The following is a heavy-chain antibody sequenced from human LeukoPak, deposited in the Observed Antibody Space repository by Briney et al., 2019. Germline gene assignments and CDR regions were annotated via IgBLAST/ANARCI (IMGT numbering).Heavy chain of an antibody. Sequence: ASVKVSCKASGYTFTSYIISWVRQAPGQGLEWRGWINAYNGNTDYAQRVQGRVTMTTDTSTSTAYMELRSLRSDDTAVYYCARAPGFAGGDDYYYYYMDVWGKGTTVTVSS. CDR3: ARAPGFAGGDDYYYYYMDV. CDR1: GYTFTSYI. J-gene: IGHJ6*03. V-gene: IGHV1-18*01. CDR2: INAYNGNT. D-gene: IGHD3-10*01.